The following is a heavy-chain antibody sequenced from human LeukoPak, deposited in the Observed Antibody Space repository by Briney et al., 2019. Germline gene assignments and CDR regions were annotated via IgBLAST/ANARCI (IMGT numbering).Heavy chain of an antibody. D-gene: IGHD2-2*03. CDR1: GFTFSTYT. CDR2: ISTGSSYI. CDR3: AVGYRGANTFDD. J-gene: IGHJ4*02. V-gene: IGHV3-21*03. Sequence: GGSLRLSCAASGFTFSTYTMNWVRQAPGKGLEWVSSISTGSSYIYYADSVKGRFTISRDNSKNTVSLQMNSLRAEDTAVYYCAVGYRGANTFDDWGQGTLVTVSS.